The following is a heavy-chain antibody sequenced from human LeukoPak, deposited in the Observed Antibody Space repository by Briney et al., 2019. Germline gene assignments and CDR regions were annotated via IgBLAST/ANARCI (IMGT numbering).Heavy chain of an antibody. D-gene: IGHD3-22*01. CDR2: ISPSDGSA. CDR1: GYTFTSYY. CDR3: ARDRGKVVIATYWYFDL. V-gene: IGHV1-46*01. Sequence: ASVKVSCKASGYTFTSYYMHWVRQAPGQGLEWMGIISPSDGSANSAQKFQGRVTMTRDTSTSTVYMELSSLRSEDTAVYYCARDRGKVVIATYWYFDLWGRGTLVTVSS. J-gene: IGHJ2*01.